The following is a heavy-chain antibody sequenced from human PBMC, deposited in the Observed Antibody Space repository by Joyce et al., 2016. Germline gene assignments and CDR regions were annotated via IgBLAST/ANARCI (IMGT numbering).Heavy chain of an antibody. CDR1: GFTVSSNY. CDR3: AREGRLRGFIYGPEVY. CDR2: IYRADTT. V-gene: IGHV3-53*01. Sequence: EVQLVESGGGLIQPGGSLRLSCAASGFTVSSNYRSWVRQTPGKGLECVSVIYRADTTYYADSVKGRFTISRDNSKNTLYLQMNSLRAEDTAVYYCAREGRLRGFIYGPEVYWGQGTLVTDSS. D-gene: IGHD5-18*01. J-gene: IGHJ4*02.